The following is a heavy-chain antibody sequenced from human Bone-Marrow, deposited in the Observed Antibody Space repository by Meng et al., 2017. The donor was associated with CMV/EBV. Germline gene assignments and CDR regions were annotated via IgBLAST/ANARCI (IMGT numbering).Heavy chain of an antibody. CDR2: INGDGTST. Sequence: GESLKISCTASGFTFSSYWMHWVRQAPGKGLVWVSRINGDGTSTSYADSVKGRFTISRDNAKNTLYLQMNSLRAEDTAVYYCARGVAAGRAYWGQGKLVTGAS. CDR1: GFTFSSYW. D-gene: IGHD6-13*01. V-gene: IGHV3-74*01. J-gene: IGHJ4*02. CDR3: ARGVAAGRAY.